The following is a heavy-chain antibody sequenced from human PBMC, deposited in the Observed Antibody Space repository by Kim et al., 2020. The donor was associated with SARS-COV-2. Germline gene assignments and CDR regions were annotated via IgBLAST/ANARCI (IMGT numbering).Heavy chain of an antibody. V-gene: IGHV3-30*04. D-gene: IGHD6-19*01. CDR1: GFTFRNYA. CDR3: ATDVAQWLASRYFYGRVV. Sequence: GGSLRLSCAASGFTFRNYAIHWVRQAPGKGLEWVSVITNDRTNKYYADSVKGRFTISRDNAKDTIYLHMNSLRIDDTGLYYCATDVAQWLASRYFYGRVVWRRRTALPVS. CDR2: ITNDRTNK. J-gene: IGHJ6*02.